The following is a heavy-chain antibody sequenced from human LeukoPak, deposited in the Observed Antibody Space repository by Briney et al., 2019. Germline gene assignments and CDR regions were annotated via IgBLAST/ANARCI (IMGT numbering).Heavy chain of an antibody. CDR3: AADLDFGGYSHYDF. J-gene: IGHJ4*02. Sequence: PGGSLRLSCAASGFTFSSYWMHWVRQAPGKGLVWVARTKSDGSSIRYADSVKGRFTTSRDNAKKTLWLQMNSLRAEDTAVYYCAADLDFGGYSHYDFWGQGTLVTVSS. V-gene: IGHV3-74*01. CDR1: GFTFSSYW. CDR2: TKSDGSSI. D-gene: IGHD4-23*01.